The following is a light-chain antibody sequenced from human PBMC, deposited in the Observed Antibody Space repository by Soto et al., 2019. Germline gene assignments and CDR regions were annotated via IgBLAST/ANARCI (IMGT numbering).Light chain of an antibody. J-gene: IGLJ1*01. Sequence: QSALTQPASVSGSPGQSITISCTGTSSDVGSYNLVSWYQQHPGKAPKLIIYEGNKRPSGISNRFSGSKSGNTASLTISGLQAEDEADYYCCSYASRDTYVFGTGTKLNVL. CDR2: EGN. CDR1: SSDVGSYNL. V-gene: IGLV2-23*01. CDR3: CSYASRDTYV.